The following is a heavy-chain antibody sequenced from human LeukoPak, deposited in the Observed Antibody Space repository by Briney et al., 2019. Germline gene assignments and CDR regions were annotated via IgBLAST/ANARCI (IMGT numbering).Heavy chain of an antibody. CDR3: ARELAAAGTSPYYYYGMDV. V-gene: IGHV1-2*02. J-gene: IGHJ6*02. Sequence: ASVKVSSKASGYTFTGYYMHWVRQAPGQGLEWMGWINPNSGGTNYAQKFQGRVTMTRDTSISTAYMELSRLRSDDTAAYYCARELAAAGTSPYYYYGMDVWGQGTTVTVSS. CDR2: INPNSGGT. D-gene: IGHD6-13*01. CDR1: GYTFTGYY.